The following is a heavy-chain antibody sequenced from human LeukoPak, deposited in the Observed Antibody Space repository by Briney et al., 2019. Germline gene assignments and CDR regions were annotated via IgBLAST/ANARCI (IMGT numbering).Heavy chain of an antibody. CDR1: GGTFRSYA. J-gene: IGHJ4*02. D-gene: IGHD5-18*01. V-gene: IGHV1-69*13. CDR3: ARDQGYRYGYGDFDY. CDR2: IIPIFGTA. Sequence: ASVKVSCKASGGTFRSYAISWVRQAPGQGLEWMGGIIPIFGTANYAQKFQGRVTITADESTGTAYMELSSLRCEDTAVYYCARDQGYRYGYGDFDYWGQGTLVTVSS.